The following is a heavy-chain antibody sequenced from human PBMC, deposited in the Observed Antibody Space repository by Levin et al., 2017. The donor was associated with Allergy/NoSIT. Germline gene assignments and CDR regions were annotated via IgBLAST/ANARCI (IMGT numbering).Heavy chain of an antibody. CDR3: ARLCTGGVCIS. D-gene: IGHD2-8*02. CDR2: INHSGST. J-gene: IGHJ4*02. Sequence: SETLSLTCAVYGGSFSGYYWSWIRQPPGKGLEWIGEINHSGSTNYNPSLKSRVTISVDTSKNQFSLKLSSVTAADTAVYYCARLCTGGVCISWGQGTLVTVSS. V-gene: IGHV4-34*01. CDR1: GGSFSGYY.